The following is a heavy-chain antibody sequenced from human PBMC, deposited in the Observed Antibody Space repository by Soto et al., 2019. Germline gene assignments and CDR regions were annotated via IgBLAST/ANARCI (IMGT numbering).Heavy chain of an antibody. J-gene: IGHJ4*02. D-gene: IGHD3-22*01. CDR3: TRAGEYYYDSSDYYEIDF. V-gene: IGHV3-49*04. Sequence: GGSLRLSCTASGFTFGDYAMSWVRQAPGKGLEWVGFIRSKAYGGTTEYAASVKGRFTISRDDSKSIAYLQMNSLKTEDTAEYYCTRAGEYYYDSSDYYEIDFGGQGTLVTVSS. CDR1: GFTFGDYA. CDR2: IRSKAYGGTT.